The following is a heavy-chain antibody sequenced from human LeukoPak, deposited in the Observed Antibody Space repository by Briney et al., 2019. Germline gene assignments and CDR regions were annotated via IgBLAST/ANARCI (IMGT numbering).Heavy chain of an antibody. J-gene: IGHJ5*02. CDR2: IIPISGTT. CDR1: GGTFTSYA. V-gene: IGHV1-69*13. D-gene: IGHD1-26*01. Sequence: SVKVSCKTSGGTFTSYAITWVRQAPGQGLEWMGKIIPISGTTNYAQKFQGRATFTADESTSTAYTELSSLRSEDTALYYCARKLRLGGNWFDPWGQGTLVTVSS. CDR3: ARKLRLGGNWFDP.